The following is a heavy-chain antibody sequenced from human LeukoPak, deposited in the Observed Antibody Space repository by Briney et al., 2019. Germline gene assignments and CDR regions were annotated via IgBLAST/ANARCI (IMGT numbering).Heavy chain of an antibody. D-gene: IGHD2-2*01. J-gene: IGHJ4*02. CDR2: INPNSGGT. CDR3: ARDLGIVVVPAAVDY. Sequence: GESLKISCKGSGYSFTGYYMHWVRQAPGQGLEWMGWINPNSGGTNYAQKFQGRVTMTRDTSISTAYMELSRLRSDDTAVYYCARDLGIVVVPAAVDYWGQGTLVTVSS. CDR1: GYSFTGYY. V-gene: IGHV1-2*02.